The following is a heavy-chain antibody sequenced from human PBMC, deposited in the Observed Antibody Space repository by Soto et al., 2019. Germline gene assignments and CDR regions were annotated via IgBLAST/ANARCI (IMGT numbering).Heavy chain of an antibody. J-gene: IGHJ5*02. Sequence: ASETLSLTCTVSGGSISSYYWSWIRQPAGKGLEWIGYIYYSGSTNYNPSLKSRVTISVDTSKNQFSLKLSSVTAADTAVYYCARGRTVAGPENWFDPWGQGTLVTVS. D-gene: IGHD6-19*01. CDR2: IYYSGST. V-gene: IGHV4-59*01. CDR3: ARGRTVAGPENWFDP. CDR1: GGSISSYY.